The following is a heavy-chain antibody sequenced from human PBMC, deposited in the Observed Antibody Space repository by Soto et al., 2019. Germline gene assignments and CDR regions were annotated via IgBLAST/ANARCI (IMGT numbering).Heavy chain of an antibody. CDR1: AGSISSHY. CDR2: IYASGTT. D-gene: IGHD3-9*01. J-gene: IGHJ6*02. Sequence: QVQLQESGPGLVKPSETLSLTCTVSAGSISSHYWSWIRQPVAKGLEWIGHIYASGTTTYNPSLKNRVIMSVITSKKQFTVRLTPVTAADPAVYYCGREGLAWSIESLDVWGRGTTVTVSS. V-gene: IGHV4-4*07. CDR3: GREGLAWSIESLDV.